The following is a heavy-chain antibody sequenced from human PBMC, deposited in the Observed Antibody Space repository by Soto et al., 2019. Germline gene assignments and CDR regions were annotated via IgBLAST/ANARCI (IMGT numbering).Heavy chain of an antibody. D-gene: IGHD1-1*01. CDR3: ASIDPNNDY. V-gene: IGHV4-59*01. Sequence: LSLTCTVSGGSISGYYWSWLRQPPGKGLEWIGYIYYSRSTNYNPSLKSRVTISVDTSKNQFSLKLTSVTAADTAVYYCASIDPNNDYWGRGTLVTVSS. CDR1: GGSISGYY. CDR2: IYYSRST. J-gene: IGHJ4*02.